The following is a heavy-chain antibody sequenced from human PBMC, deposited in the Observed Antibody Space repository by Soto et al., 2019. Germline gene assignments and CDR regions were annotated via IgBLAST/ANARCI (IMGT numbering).Heavy chain of an antibody. Sequence: SETLSLTCTVSGGSISSGGYYWSWIRQHPGKGLEWIGYIYYSGSTYYNPSLKSRVTISVDTSKNQFSLKLSSVTAADTAVYYCARGQPAPTMIVLHSWFDPWGQGTLVTVSS. CDR3: ARGQPAPTMIVLHSWFDP. J-gene: IGHJ5*02. CDR1: GGSISSGGYY. CDR2: IYYSGST. D-gene: IGHD3-22*01. V-gene: IGHV4-31*03.